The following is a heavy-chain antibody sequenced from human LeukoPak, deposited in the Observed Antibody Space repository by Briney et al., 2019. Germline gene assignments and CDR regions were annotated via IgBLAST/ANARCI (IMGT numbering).Heavy chain of an antibody. D-gene: IGHD1-7*01. V-gene: IGHV3-53*01. CDR1: GFTVSSNY. CDR2: IYSGGST. CDR3: AKVRVVFNWNYAYYFDY. Sequence: GGSLRLSCAASGFTVSSNYMSWVRQAPGKGLEWVSVIYSGGSTYYADSVKGRFTISRDNSKNTLYLQMNSLRAEDTAVYYCAKVRVVFNWNYAYYFDYWGQGTLVTVSS. J-gene: IGHJ4*02.